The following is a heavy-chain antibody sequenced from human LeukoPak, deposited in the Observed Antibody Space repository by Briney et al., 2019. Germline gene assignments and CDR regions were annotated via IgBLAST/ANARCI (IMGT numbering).Heavy chain of an antibody. CDR3: ERLPGVVDFDF. D-gene: IGHD2-15*01. V-gene: IGHV4-34*01. CDR1: GGSFSNHY. CDR2: INHSGST. Sequence: SETLSLTCAVYGGSFSNHYWTWIRQSPGKGLEWIGEINHSGSTNYNPSLKSRVTISVDTSKNQYSLKLNSVTAADTAVYYCERLPGVVDFDFWSQGTLVTVSS. J-gene: IGHJ4*02.